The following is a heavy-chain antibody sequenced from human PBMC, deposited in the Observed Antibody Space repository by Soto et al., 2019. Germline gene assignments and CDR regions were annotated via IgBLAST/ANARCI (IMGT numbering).Heavy chain of an antibody. J-gene: IGHJ4*02. V-gene: IGHV3-23*01. CDR1: GFTFSTNT. D-gene: IGHD3-3*01. CDR3: AKVLRLMDMAFDY. CDR2: INGGDGET. Sequence: EVQLLESGGGLVQPGGSLRLSCVASGFTFSTNTMSWVRQALGKGLEWVSAINGGDGETYYADSVKGRFTISRDKSRNTLWLQINSLRAEDTAVYYCAKVLRLMDMAFDYWGLGTLVTVSS.